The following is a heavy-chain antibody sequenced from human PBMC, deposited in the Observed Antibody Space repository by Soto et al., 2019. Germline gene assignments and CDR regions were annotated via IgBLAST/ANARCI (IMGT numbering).Heavy chain of an antibody. CDR2: ISSNGGST. CDR1: GFTVSSYA. D-gene: IGHD5-12*01. CDR3: ARRDGYNFDY. J-gene: IGHJ4*02. V-gene: IGHV3-64*01. Sequence: VQLVESGGGLVQPGGSLRLSCAASGFTVSSYAMHWVRQAPGKGLEYVSAISSNGGSTYYANSVKGRFTISRDNSKNTLYLQMGSLRAEDMAVYYCARRDGYNFDYWGQGTLVTVSS.